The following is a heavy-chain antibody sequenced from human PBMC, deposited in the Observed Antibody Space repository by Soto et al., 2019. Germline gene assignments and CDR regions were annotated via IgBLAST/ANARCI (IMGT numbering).Heavy chain of an antibody. J-gene: IGHJ4*02. CDR2: ISAYNGNT. V-gene: IGHV1-18*01. Sequence: QVQLVQSGAEVKKPGASVKVSCKASGYTFTSYGISWVRQAPGQGLEWMGWISAYNGNTNYAQKPQGRVTMTTDTSTSTAYMELRSLRSDDTAVYYCARAEYYYDSSGYYYWGYWGQGTLVTVSS. CDR1: GYTFTSYG. D-gene: IGHD3-22*01. CDR3: ARAEYYYDSSGYYYWGY.